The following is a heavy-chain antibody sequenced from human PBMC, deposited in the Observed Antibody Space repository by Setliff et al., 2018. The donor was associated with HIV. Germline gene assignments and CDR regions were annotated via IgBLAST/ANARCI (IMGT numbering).Heavy chain of an antibody. V-gene: IGHV1-69*13. Sequence: SVKVSCKASGGTFSRYAMSWVRQAPGQGLEWMGGIIPIFGTANYAQKFQGRVTITADESTSTAYMELSSLRSEDTAVYYCARDRDGSPDGYLDYWGQGTLVTVSS. D-gene: IGHD2-15*01. J-gene: IGHJ4*02. CDR1: GGTFSRYA. CDR3: ARDRDGSPDGYLDY. CDR2: IIPIFGTA.